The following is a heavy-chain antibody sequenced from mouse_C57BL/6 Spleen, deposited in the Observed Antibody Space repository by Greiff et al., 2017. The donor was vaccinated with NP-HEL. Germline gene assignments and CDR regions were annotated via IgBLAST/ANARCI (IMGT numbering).Heavy chain of an antibody. D-gene: IGHD2-5*01. Sequence: VQLQQPGAELVRPGSSVKLSCKASGYTFTSYWMHWVKQRPIQGLEWIGNIDPSDSETHYNQKFKDKATLTVDKSSSTAYMQLSSLTSEDSAVDYCARGVTTGYFDYWGQGTTLTVSS. CDR2: IDPSDSET. CDR1: GYTFTSYW. J-gene: IGHJ2*01. CDR3: ARGVTTGYFDY. V-gene: IGHV1-52*01.